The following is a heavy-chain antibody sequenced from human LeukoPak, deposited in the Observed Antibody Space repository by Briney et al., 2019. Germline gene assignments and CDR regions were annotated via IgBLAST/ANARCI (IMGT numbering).Heavy chain of an antibody. CDR1: GFTFSSYW. V-gene: IGHV3-74*01. Sequence: GGSLRLSCAASGFTFSSYWMHWVRQAPGKGLVWVSRIYTDGSGTSYADSVKGRFTISRDNAKSTLYLQMKSLRAEDTAVYYCARAPGGRDFDYWGQGTLVTVSS. CDR3: ARAPGGRDFDY. J-gene: IGHJ4*02. CDR2: IYTDGSGT. D-gene: IGHD2-15*01.